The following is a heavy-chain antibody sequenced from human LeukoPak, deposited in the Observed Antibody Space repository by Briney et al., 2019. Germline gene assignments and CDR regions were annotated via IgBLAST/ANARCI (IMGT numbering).Heavy chain of an antibody. V-gene: IGHV3-73*01. D-gene: IGHD3-22*01. Sequence: PGGSLRLSCAASGFTFSDSAMHWVRQASGQGLEWVGHVRSKAKSYATAYAASVKGRFTISRDDSKNTAYLQMNSLKSEDTAMYYCTVPYYYESSGYPGFDPWGQGTLVTVSS. CDR1: GFTFSDSA. J-gene: IGHJ5*02. CDR2: VRSKAKSYAT. CDR3: TVPYYYESSGYPGFDP.